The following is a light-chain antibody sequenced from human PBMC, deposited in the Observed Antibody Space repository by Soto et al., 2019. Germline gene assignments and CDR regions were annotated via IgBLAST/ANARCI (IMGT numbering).Light chain of an antibody. CDR1: QSFTSNY. CDR2: GAS. V-gene: IGKV3-20*01. CDR3: QEYDGSPIT. J-gene: IGKJ5*01. Sequence: DIVLTQSPGTLSLSPGERATLSCRASQSFTSNYLAWYQQKPGQAPRLLIYGASTRATGIPDRFSGSGSGTDFTLTITRLEPEDFAVYYCQEYDGSPITFGLGTRLEIK.